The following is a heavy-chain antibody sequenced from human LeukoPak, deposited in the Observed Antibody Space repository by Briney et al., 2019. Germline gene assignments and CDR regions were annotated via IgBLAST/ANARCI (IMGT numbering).Heavy chain of an antibody. J-gene: IGHJ6*02. CDR3: AKAPPDSYYYYYGMDV. CDR1: GFTFSSYA. Sequence: GGSLRLSCAASGFTFSSYAMTWVRQAPGKGLEWVSAISGSGSSTYYADSVKGRFSISRDSSKNTLYLQMNSLRAEDTAVYYCAKAPPDSYYYYYGMDVWGQGTTVTVSS. D-gene: IGHD5-18*01. CDR2: ISGSGSST. V-gene: IGHV3-23*01.